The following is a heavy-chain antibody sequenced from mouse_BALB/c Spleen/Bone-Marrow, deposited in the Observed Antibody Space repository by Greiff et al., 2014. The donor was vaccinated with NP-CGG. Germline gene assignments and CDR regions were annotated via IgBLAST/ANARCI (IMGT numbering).Heavy chain of an antibody. Sequence: VHLVESGAELVRPGASVKVSCKASGYAFTNYLIEWVKQRPGQGLEWIGMINPGSGGTNYNEKFKGKATLTADKSSSTAYMQLSSLTSDDSAVYLCARRDGSYFDYWGQGTTLTVSS. D-gene: IGHD3-3*01. CDR3: ARRDGSYFDY. CDR2: INPGSGGT. V-gene: IGHV1-54*01. J-gene: IGHJ2*01. CDR1: GYAFTNYL.